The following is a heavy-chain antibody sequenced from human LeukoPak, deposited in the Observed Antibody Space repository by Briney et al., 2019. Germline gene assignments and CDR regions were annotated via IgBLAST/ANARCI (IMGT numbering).Heavy chain of an antibody. CDR1: GFTFSNYA. CDR2: ISSNGGST. J-gene: IGHJ4*02. D-gene: IGHD2-15*01. V-gene: IGHV3-64*01. CDR3: ARGAGGEMAGQWWFGQRFDY. Sequence: PGGSLRLSCGASGFTFSNYAVHWVRQAPGKGLEYVSAISSNGGSTYYANSVKGRFTISRDNSKNTLYLQMDSLRSEDTAVYYCARGAGGEMAGQWWFGQRFDYWGQGTLVTVSS.